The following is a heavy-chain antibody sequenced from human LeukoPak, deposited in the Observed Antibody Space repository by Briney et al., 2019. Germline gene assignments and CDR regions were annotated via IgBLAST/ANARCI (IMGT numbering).Heavy chain of an antibody. Sequence: ASVKVSCRASGYTFTSYYMHWVRQAPGQGLEWMGIINPSGGSTSYAQKFQGRVTMTRDMSTSTVYMELSSLRSEDTAVYYCARQGDPTNWFDPWGQGTLVTVSS. CDR2: INPSGGST. V-gene: IGHV1-46*01. CDR3: ARQGDPTNWFDP. D-gene: IGHD1-26*01. CDR1: GYTFTSYY. J-gene: IGHJ5*02.